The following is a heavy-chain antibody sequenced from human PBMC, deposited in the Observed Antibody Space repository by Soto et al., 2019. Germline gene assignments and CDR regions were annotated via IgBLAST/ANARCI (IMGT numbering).Heavy chain of an antibody. CDR3: ARDKGISVVGFFRKDPYFGLDV. J-gene: IGHJ6*02. CDR1: GASIDDRGHH. D-gene: IGHD6-19*01. CDR2: VYHDGTN. Sequence: QLKESGPGQVSPSETLSLTCSVSGASIDDRGHHWSWLRRSPGRGLEWLGSVYHDGTNYYNPSPKTRGSVSVDTAKNQFSLKLASVTAADTAVYFCARDKGISVVGFFRKDPYFGLDVWGPGTTVTVSS. V-gene: IGHV4-39*02.